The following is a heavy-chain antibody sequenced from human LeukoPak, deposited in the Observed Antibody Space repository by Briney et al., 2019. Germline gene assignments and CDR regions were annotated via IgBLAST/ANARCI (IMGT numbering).Heavy chain of an antibody. J-gene: IGHJ4*02. V-gene: IGHV3-7*01. CDR2: TKPDGSAE. CDR1: GFTFRNYW. Sequence: SGGSLRLSCAASGFTFRNYWMGWVRQAPGKGLEWVANTKPDGSAEYYADSVKGRFTISRDNAKNSLYLQMNSLRAEDTAVYYCASGNYGDYFDYWGQGTLVTVSS. D-gene: IGHD4-17*01. CDR3: ASGNYGDYFDY.